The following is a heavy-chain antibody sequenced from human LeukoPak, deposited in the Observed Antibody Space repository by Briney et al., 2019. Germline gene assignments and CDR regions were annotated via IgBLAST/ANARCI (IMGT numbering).Heavy chain of an antibody. J-gene: IGHJ6*03. V-gene: IGHV4-59*01. Sequence: SETLSLTCSVSGGSISTYYWSWIRQPPGQGLEWIGYVYYSGSTNYNPSLMARVTMSVDPSKKQFSLKLSSVTAADTAVYYCARDRKVGATTNCYDYYYMDVWGKGTPVTVSS. D-gene: IGHD1-26*01. CDR1: GGSISTYY. CDR3: ARDRKVGATTNCYDYYYMDV. CDR2: VYYSGST.